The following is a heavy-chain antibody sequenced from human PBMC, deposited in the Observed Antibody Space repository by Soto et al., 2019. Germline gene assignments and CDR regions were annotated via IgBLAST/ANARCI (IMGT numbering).Heavy chain of an antibody. D-gene: IGHD6-13*01. J-gene: IGHJ4*02. CDR1: GFTFSSYG. V-gene: IGHV3-33*01. CDR2: IWYDGSNK. Sequence: QVQLVESGGGVVKPGRSLRLSCAASGFTFSSYGMHWVRQAPGKGLEWVAVIWYDGSNKYYADSVKGLFTISRDNSKNTMYLQMNSLRAEGTAVYYWARWGIAAGDYWGQGTLVTFSS. CDR3: ARWGIAAGDY.